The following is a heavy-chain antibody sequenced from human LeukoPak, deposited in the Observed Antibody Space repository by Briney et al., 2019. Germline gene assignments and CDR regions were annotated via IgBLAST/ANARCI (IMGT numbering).Heavy chain of an antibody. J-gene: IGHJ5*02. CDR1: GGSISSGDYY. CDR2: IYYSGST. D-gene: IGHD2-21*02. V-gene: IGHV4-30-4*01. Sequence: SETLSPTCTVSGGSISSGDYYWSWIRQPPGKGLEWIGYIYYSGSTYYNPSLKSRVTISVDTSKNQFSLKLSSVTAADTAVYYCARGNIVVVTANNWFDPWGQGTLVTVSS. CDR3: ARGNIVVVTANNWFDP.